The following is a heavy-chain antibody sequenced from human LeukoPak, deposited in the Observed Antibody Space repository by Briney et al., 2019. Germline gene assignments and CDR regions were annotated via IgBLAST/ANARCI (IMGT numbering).Heavy chain of an antibody. V-gene: IGHV3-15*07. Sequence: PGGSLRLSCTTSGFTFSKVWINWVRQTPGKGLEWVGRIKTKTDGGALEYAAPVKGRFTISRDDSQNTVFLQMNSLKIEDTAIYYCTTGIDDGGGYWGQGTLVTVSS. D-gene: IGHD3-10*01. J-gene: IGHJ4*02. CDR1: GFTFSKVW. CDR2: IKTKTDGGAL. CDR3: TTGIDDGGGY.